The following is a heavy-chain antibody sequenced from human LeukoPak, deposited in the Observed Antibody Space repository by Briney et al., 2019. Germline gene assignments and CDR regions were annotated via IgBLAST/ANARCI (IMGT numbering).Heavy chain of an antibody. Sequence: PSVKVSCKASGYTLTGYYMHWVRQAPGQGLEWMGWINPNSCGTNDEQKFQSRITMTRDTAISTAYMEQSRLRSDDTSVYYCARDFLTGYIDYWGQGTLVTVSS. D-gene: IGHD3-9*01. V-gene: IGHV1-2*02. CDR1: GYTLTGYY. CDR2: INPNSCGT. CDR3: ARDFLTGYIDY. J-gene: IGHJ4*02.